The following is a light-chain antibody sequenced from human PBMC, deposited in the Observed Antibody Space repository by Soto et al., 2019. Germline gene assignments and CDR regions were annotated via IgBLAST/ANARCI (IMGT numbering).Light chain of an antibody. CDR2: EVS. CDR3: SSYTSSSTL. V-gene: IGLV2-14*01. J-gene: IGLJ2*01. Sequence: QSVLTQPASVSGSPGQSITISCTGTSSDVGGYNYVSWYQQHPGKAPKLMIYEVSHRPSGVSDRFSGSKSGNTASLTISGLQAEDEADYYCSSYTSSSTLFGGGTKLTVL. CDR1: SSDVGGYNY.